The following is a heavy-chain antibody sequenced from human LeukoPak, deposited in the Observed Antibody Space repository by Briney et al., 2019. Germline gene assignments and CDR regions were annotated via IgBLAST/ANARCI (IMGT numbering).Heavy chain of an antibody. V-gene: IGHV3-23*01. Sequence: GGSLRLSCAASGFTFSSYAMSWVRQAPGKGMEWVSAISGSGGSTYYADSVKGRFTISRDNSKNTLYLQMNSLRAEDTAVYYCAKDRGWMGATDEDYWGQGTLVTVSS. J-gene: IGHJ4*02. CDR1: GFTFSSYA. CDR3: AKDRGWMGATDEDY. CDR2: ISGSGGST. D-gene: IGHD1-26*01.